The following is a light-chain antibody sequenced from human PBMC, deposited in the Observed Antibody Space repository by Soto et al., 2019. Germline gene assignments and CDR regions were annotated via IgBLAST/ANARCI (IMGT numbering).Light chain of an antibody. CDR1: QDINIY. CDR2: DAS. J-gene: IGKJ5*01. CDR3: QQYDILPIT. V-gene: IGKV1-33*01. Sequence: DIQMTQSPSSLFASVVDRVTITCQATQDINIYLNWYQQKPGKAPNLLIYDASNLEIGVPSRFSGSGSGTHFTFTISSLQTEDIGTYYCQQYDILPITSGRGTRLEIK.